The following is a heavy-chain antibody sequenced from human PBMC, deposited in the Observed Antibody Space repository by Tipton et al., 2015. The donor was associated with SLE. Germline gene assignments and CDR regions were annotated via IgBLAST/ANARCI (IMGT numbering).Heavy chain of an antibody. CDR2: IYSGGST. CDR3: ARLSDYYGSGSYYNEDY. CDR1: GSTVSSNY. Sequence: GSLRLSCAASGSTVSSNYMSWVRQAPGKGLEWVSVIYSGGSTYYADSVKGRFTISRDNSKNTLYLQMNSLRAEDTAVYYCARLSDYYGSGSYYNEDYWGQGTLVTVSS. D-gene: IGHD3-10*01. V-gene: IGHV3-53*05. J-gene: IGHJ4*02.